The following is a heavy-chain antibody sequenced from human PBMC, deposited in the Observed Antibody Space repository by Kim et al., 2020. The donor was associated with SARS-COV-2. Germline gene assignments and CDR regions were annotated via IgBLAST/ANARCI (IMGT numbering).Heavy chain of an antibody. CDR2: SI. CDR3: ARAESSVFDY. V-gene: IGHV3-21*01. J-gene: IGHJ4*02. D-gene: IGHD2-15*01. Sequence: SIYYAASVKGRFTISRDNAKNSLYLQMNSLRAEDTAVYYCARAESSVFDYWGQGTLVTVSS.